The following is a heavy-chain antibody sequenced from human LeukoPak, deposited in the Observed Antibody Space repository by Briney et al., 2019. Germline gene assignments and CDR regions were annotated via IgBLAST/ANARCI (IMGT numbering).Heavy chain of an antibody. J-gene: IGHJ4*02. CDR3: AGDQSGSYYDVSFDY. CDR1: GFTFSSYG. V-gene: IGHV3-33*01. CDR2: IWYDGSNK. D-gene: IGHD1-26*01. Sequence: GGSLRLSCAASGFTFSSYGMHWVRQAPGKGLEWVAVIWYDGSNKYYADSVKGRFTISRDNSKNTLYLQMNSLRAEDTAVYYCAGDQSGSYYDVSFDYWGQGTLVTVSS.